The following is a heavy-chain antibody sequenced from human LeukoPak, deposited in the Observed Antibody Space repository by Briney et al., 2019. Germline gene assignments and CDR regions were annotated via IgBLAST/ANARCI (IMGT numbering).Heavy chain of an antibody. D-gene: IGHD3-3*01. CDR3: SSPRDFGSASYYYGMDV. V-gene: IGHV3-15*01. Sequence: PGGSLRLSCAASGFIFSNAWMSWVRQAPGKGLEWVGRIKSKGDGGTTDYAAPVKGRFTISRDDSKNMLYVQMNSLTTEDTAVYFCSSPRDFGSASYYYGMDVWGQGTTVTVSS. J-gene: IGHJ6*02. CDR1: GFIFSNAW. CDR2: IKSKGDGGTT.